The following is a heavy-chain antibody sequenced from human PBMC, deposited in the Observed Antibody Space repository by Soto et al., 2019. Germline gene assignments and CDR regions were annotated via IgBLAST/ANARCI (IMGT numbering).Heavy chain of an antibody. CDR1: GYTFTSCA. CDR3: ARVLTVFDAFDI. CDR2: INAGNGNT. V-gene: IGHV1-3*01. D-gene: IGHD3-3*01. Sequence: GASVKVSCKASGYTFTSCAMHWVRQAPGQRLEWMGWINAGNGNTKYSQKFQGRVTITRDTSASTAYMELSSLRSEDTAVYYCARVLTVFDAFDIWGQGTMVTVSS. J-gene: IGHJ3*02.